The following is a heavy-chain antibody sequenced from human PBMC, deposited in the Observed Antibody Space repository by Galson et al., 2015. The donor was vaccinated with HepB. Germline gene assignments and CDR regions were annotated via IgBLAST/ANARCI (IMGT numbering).Heavy chain of an antibody. J-gene: IGHJ4*02. V-gene: IGHV7-4-1*02. D-gene: IGHD6-19*01. CDR2: INTNTGNP. CDR1: GYTFTSYA. CDR3: AREGGEGYSSGWTYFDY. Sequence: SVKVSCKASGYTFTSYAMNWVRQAPGQGLEWMGWINTNTGNPTYAQGFTGRFVFSLDTSVSTAYLQISSLKAEDTAVYYCAREGGEGYSSGWTYFDYWGQGTLVTVSS.